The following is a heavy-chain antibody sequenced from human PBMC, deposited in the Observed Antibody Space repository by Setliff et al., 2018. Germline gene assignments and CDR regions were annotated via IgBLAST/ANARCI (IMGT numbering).Heavy chain of an antibody. CDR3: AKDVVGYSSTWPKRDYFDY. Sequence: QPGGSLRLSCAASGFTFNTYAMSWVRQPPGKGLEWVSSISDTAIGIYYAGSVRGRFTISRDNSKKTLFLQINSLRVEDTAIYYCAKDVVGYSSTWPKRDYFDYWGQGTLVTVSS. V-gene: IGHV3-23*01. CDR1: GFTFNTYA. D-gene: IGHD6-13*01. J-gene: IGHJ4*02. CDR2: ISDTAIGI.